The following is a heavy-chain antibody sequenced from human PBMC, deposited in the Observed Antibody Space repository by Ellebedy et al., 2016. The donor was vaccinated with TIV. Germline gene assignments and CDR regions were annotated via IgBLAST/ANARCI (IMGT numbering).Heavy chain of an antibody. V-gene: IGHV3-33*08. J-gene: IGHJ6*02. Sequence: GESLKISCVGSGFTFSSYGMHWVRQAPGKGLEWVAVIWYDKSNEYYADSVKGRFTISRDNSKNTLYLQMNSLRAEDTAVYYCARDGHYYDSGSYSVYGMDVWGQGTTVTVSS. CDR1: GFTFSSYG. CDR2: IWYDKSNE. CDR3: ARDGHYYDSGSYSVYGMDV. D-gene: IGHD3-10*01.